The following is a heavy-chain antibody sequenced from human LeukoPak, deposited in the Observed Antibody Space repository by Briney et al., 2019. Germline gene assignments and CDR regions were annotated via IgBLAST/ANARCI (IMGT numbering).Heavy chain of an antibody. CDR3: ARGAAAGTVTAK. V-gene: IGHV3-11*04. Sequence: GGSLRLSCAASGFTFGDYYMSWIRQAPGKGLEWVSYISSSGSTMYYADSVKGRFTISRDNAKNSLYLQMNSLRAEDTAVYYCARGAAAGTVTAKWGQGTLVTVSS. D-gene: IGHD6-13*01. CDR2: ISSSGSTM. CDR1: GFTFGDYY. J-gene: IGHJ4*02.